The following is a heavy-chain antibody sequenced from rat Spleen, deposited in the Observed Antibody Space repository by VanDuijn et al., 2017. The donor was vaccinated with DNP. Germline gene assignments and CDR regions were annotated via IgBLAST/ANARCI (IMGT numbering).Heavy chain of an antibody. Sequence: EVQLVESGGGLVQPGRSLKLSCAASGFTFSDYNMAWVRQAPKKGLEWVATISPSGGSTYYRDSVKGRFTVSRDNTQSRLYLQMDSLRSEDTATYYCARYITGIVFDYWGQGVMVTVSS. CDR1: GFTFSDYN. CDR2: ISPSGGST. D-gene: IGHD1-6*01. CDR3: ARYITGIVFDY. V-gene: IGHV5S23*01. J-gene: IGHJ2*01.